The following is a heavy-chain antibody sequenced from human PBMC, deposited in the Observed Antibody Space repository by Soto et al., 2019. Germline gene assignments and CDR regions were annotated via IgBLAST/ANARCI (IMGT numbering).Heavy chain of an antibody. CDR2: IYYSGST. CDR1: GGSISSGGYY. CDR3: AREGCSSTSCYPDY. Sequence: SETLSLTCTVSGGSISSGGYYWSWIRQHPGKGLEWIGYIYYSGSTYYNPSLKSRVTISVDTSKNQFSLKLSSVTAADTAVYYCAREGCSSTSCYPDYWGQGTLVTVSS. V-gene: IGHV4-31*03. D-gene: IGHD2-2*01. J-gene: IGHJ4*02.